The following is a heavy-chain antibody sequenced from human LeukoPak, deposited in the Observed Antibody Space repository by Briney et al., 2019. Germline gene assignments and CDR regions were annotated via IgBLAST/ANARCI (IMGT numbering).Heavy chain of an antibody. Sequence: SPTLSLTRTVPAGSTNSGDYYWAWIRQTPRTGLEWIGSIHHRGLTYYTPSLKIRVTISMNTSKNHFSLNLSSLTAADTAVYYWSRGQPGAVGSDWGQGALVTVSS. CDR1: AGSTNSGDYY. CDR3: SRGQPGAVGSD. D-gene: IGHD2-15*01. J-gene: IGHJ4*02. CDR2: IHHRGLT. V-gene: IGHV4-39*02.